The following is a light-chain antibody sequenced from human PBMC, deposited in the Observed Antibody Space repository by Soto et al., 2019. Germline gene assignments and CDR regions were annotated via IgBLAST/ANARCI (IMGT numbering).Light chain of an antibody. J-gene: IGLJ3*02. CDR1: TSNIGGST. V-gene: IGLV1-44*01. CDR3: AAWDDSLNGPV. CDR2: GNN. Sequence: QSVLTQPPSASGTPGQRVTIFCSGSTSNIGGSTVNWYQHLPGTAPKLLIFGNNRRPSGVPDRFSGSKSGTSASLAISGLQSEDAADYHCAAWDDSLNGPVFGGGTKRPS.